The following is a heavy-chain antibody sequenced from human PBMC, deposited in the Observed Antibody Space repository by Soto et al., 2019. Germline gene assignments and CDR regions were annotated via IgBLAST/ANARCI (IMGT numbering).Heavy chain of an antibody. Sequence: GGSLRLSCAASGFTFSSYAMSWVRQAPGKGLEWVSAISGSGGSTYYADSVKRRFTISRDNSKNTLYLQMNSLRAEDTAVYYCAKLRGYSGYDGGLNFDYWGQGTLVTVSS. CDR1: GFTFSSYA. J-gene: IGHJ4*02. D-gene: IGHD5-12*01. CDR3: AKLRGYSGYDGGLNFDY. V-gene: IGHV3-23*01. CDR2: ISGSGGST.